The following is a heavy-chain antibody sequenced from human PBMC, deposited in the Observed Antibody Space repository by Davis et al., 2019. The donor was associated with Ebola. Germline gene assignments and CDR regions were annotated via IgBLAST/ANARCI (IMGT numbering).Heavy chain of an antibody. V-gene: IGHV3-74*01. CDR2: IDADGGST. Sequence: GESLKISCAASGFTFSGYWMHWVRQVPGKGLVWVSHIDADGGSTGYADSVKGRFTISRDNSKNTLHLQMNSLRTEDTAVYYCAKDRRMYFDSGSLIDYWGQGTLVTVSS. CDR3: AKDRRMYFDSGSLIDY. CDR1: GFTFSGYW. J-gene: IGHJ4*02. D-gene: IGHD3-10*01.